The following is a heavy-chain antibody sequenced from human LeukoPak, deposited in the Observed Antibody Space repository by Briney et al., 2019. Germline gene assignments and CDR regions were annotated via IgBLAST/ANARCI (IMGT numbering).Heavy chain of an antibody. Sequence: GGSLRLSCAASGFSFSNNWMHWVRQSPAKGLLWVSRMNSDGSSTSYADSVKARFTISRDNAKNTLYLQMNSLRAEDTAVYYCASSDWYAAFDIWGQGTMVTVSS. J-gene: IGHJ3*02. D-gene: IGHD3-9*01. CDR2: MNSDGSST. CDR3: ASSDWYAAFDI. CDR1: GFSFSNNW. V-gene: IGHV3-74*01.